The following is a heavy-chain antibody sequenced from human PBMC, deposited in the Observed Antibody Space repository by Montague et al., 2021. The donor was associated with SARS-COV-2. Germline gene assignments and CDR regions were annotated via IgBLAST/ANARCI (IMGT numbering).Heavy chain of an antibody. J-gene: IGHJ6*02. CDR3: ARRGVLPAGMEYYYYGMDV. CDR1: GGSISSYY. CDR2: IYYSGST. Sequence: SETLSLTCTVSGGSISSYYWSWIRQPPGKGLEWIGYIYYSGSTNYNPSLKSRVTISVDTSKNQFSLKLSSVTAADTAVYYCARRGVLPAGMEYYYYGMDVWGQGTTVTVSS. V-gene: IGHV4-59*08. D-gene: IGHD2-2*01.